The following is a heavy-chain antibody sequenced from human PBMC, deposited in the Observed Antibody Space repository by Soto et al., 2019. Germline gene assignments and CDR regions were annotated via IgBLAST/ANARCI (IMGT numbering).Heavy chain of an antibody. D-gene: IGHD3-10*01. CDR2: ISASGAST. Sequence: QVQLIESGGGLVKPGGSLRLSCIASGFSLRDNWMTWIRQAPGKGLEWVSYISASGASTIYADSLKGRFTISRDTARNALWLPMNSLRAEDTAVYYCARSSGWSQVGVYKYGLDVWGLGTRVIVSS. V-gene: IGHV3-11*06. CDR3: ARSSGWSQVGVYKYGLDV. CDR1: GFSLRDNW. J-gene: IGHJ6*02.